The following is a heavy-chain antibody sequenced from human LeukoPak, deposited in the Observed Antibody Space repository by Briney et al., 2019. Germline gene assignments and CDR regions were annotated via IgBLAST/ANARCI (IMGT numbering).Heavy chain of an antibody. CDR3: ARGILTGYQQFDY. Sequence: QALNCRVPDGVYGRSEGIGVRRPSRKRLEWLGYIYYSGSTNYNPSLKSRVTISVDTSKNQFSLKLSSVTAADTAVYYCARGILTGYQQFDYWGQGTLVTVSS. D-gene: IGHD3-9*01. CDR1: DGVYGRSE. CDR2: IYYSGST. J-gene: IGHJ4*02. V-gene: IGHV4-59*01.